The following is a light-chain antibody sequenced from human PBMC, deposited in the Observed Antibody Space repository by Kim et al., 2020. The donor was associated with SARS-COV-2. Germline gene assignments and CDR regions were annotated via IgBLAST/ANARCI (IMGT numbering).Light chain of an antibody. Sequence: YELTQPPSVSVSPGQTASITCSGDTLGDRYACWYQQKPGQSPVMVIYQDSKRPSGIPERFSGSNSGNTATLTISGTQAMDEADYYCQAWDSSTAVFGGG. V-gene: IGLV3-1*01. CDR1: TLGDRY. CDR3: QAWDSSTAV. J-gene: IGLJ2*01. CDR2: QDS.